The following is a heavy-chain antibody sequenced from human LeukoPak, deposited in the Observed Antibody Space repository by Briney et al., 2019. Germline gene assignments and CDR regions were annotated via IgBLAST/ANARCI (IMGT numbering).Heavy chain of an antibody. D-gene: IGHD2/OR15-2a*01. CDR1: GFPFSSYW. V-gene: IGHV3-7*03. J-gene: IGHJ4*02. CDR3: ARSDYYY. CDR2: IKQDGSKK. Sequence: GGSLRLSCVASGFPFSSYWMTWVRQAPGKGLEWVANIKQDGSKKSYVDSVKGRFTISRDNAKNSLYLQMNSLRAEDTAVYYCARSDYYYWGQGTLVTVSS.